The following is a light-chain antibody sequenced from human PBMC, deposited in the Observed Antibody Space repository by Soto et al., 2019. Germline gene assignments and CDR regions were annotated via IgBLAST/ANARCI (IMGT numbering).Light chain of an antibody. V-gene: IGKV1-5*03. CDR3: QQYNSYWT. J-gene: IGKJ1*01. CDR2: QAS. CDR1: QSSTSW. Sequence: DIPMNKSPSTLSASVGDIVTITCRASQSSTSWLAWYQQKPGKAPKLLIYQASSLESGVPSRFSGSGSGTEFTLTIRSLQPDDSATYYCQQYNSYWTVGQGTKVEIK.